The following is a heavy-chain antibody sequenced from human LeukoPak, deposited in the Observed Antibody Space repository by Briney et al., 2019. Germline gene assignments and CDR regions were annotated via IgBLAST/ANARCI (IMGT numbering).Heavy chain of an antibody. CDR2: IKGKIDGGTT. V-gene: IGHV3-15*01. J-gene: IGHJ4*02. CDR3: TTVRPGRWPLDY. D-gene: IGHD5-24*01. Sequence: GGSLRLSCTASGFTFSNAWMSWVRQAPGKGLEWVGHIKGKIDGGTTDYAGPVKGRFTISRDDSKKTLYLQMNSLRTEDTAVYYCTTVRPGRWPLDYWGQGALVTVSS. CDR1: GFTFSNAW.